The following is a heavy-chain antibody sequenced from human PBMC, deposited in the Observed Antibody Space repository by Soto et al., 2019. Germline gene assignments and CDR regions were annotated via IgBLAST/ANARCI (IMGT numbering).Heavy chain of an antibody. CDR2: IYYSGST. Sequence: PSETLSLTCTVSGGSISSGGYYWSWIRQHPGKGLEWIGYIYYSGSTYYNPSLKSRVTISVDTSKNQFSLKLSSVTAADTAVYYCASLGYCSGGSCYPTYWGQGTLVTVSS. CDR3: ASLGYCSGGSCYPTY. J-gene: IGHJ4*02. CDR1: GGSISSGGYY. V-gene: IGHV4-31*03. D-gene: IGHD2-15*01.